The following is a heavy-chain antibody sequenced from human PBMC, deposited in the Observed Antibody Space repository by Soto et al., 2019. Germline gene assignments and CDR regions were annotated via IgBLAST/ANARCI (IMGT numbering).Heavy chain of an antibody. J-gene: IGHJ4*02. CDR2: IWHDGKNK. CDR1: GFTFSNFG. Sequence: QVQVVESGGGVVQPGRSLRLSCVASGFTFSNFGMHWVRQAPGKGLEWVAVIWHDGKNKYYADSAECRFTVSRDNSTNTLFLQMNSLTAEDTALYYCARDPGQDEAMDYWGQGTLVTVSS. V-gene: IGHV3-33*02. CDR3: ARDPGQDEAMDY.